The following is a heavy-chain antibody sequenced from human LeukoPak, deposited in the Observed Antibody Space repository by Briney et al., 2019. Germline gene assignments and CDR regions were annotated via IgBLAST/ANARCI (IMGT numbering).Heavy chain of an antibody. D-gene: IGHD6-6*01. J-gene: IGHJ4*02. V-gene: IGHV3-23*01. CDR3: AKGTYSSSPRDN. CDR2: ISGSGGST. Sequence: PGGSMRLSCGASGFTFSSCAMSWVRQAPGKGLEWVSAISGSGGSTYYAGSVKGRFTISRDNSKNTLFLQMNSLRAEDTAVYYCAKGTYSSSPRDNWGQGTLVTVSS. CDR1: GFTFSSCA.